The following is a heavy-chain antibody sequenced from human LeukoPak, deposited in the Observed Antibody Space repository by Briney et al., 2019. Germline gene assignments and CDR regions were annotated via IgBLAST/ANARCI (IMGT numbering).Heavy chain of an antibody. CDR2: IYYSGST. D-gene: IGHD1-26*01. V-gene: IGHV4-39*07. J-gene: IGHJ6*02. CDR1: GGSISSSSYY. CDR3: ARLPGPSGGIDV. Sequence: SETLSLTCTVSGGSISSSSYYWGWIRQPPGKGLEWIGSIYYSGSTYYNPSLKSRVTISVDTSKNQFSLKLSSVTAADTAVYYCARLPGPSGGIDVWGQGTTVTVSS.